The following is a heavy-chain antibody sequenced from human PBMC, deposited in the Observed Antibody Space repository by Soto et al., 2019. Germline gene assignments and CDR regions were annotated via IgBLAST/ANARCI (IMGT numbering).Heavy chain of an antibody. CDR3: ARDRSPRYRSGWYYYYGMDV. Sequence: NPSATLSLTCTVSGGSISRYYWSWIRQPPGKGLEWIGYIYYSGSTNYNPSLKSRVTISVDTSKNQVSLKLSSVTAADTAVYYCARDRSPRYRSGWYYYYGMDVWGQGTTVTVS. CDR1: GGSISRYY. V-gene: IGHV4-59*01. D-gene: IGHD6-19*01. J-gene: IGHJ6*02. CDR2: IYYSGST.